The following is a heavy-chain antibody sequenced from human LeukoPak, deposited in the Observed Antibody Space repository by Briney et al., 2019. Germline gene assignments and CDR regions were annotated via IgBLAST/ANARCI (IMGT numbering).Heavy chain of an antibody. Sequence: SGGSLRLSCAASGFTFSDYYMNWIRQAPGKGLEWISYISGSSNTIYQADSVKGRFAISRDNAKNSLFLQMNSLRADDTAVYYCARDLEQQMVLGRFDPWGQGTLVIVSS. CDR3: ARDLEQQMVLGRFDP. CDR1: GFTFSDYY. J-gene: IGHJ5*02. D-gene: IGHD6-13*01. V-gene: IGHV3-11*01. CDR2: ISGSSNTI.